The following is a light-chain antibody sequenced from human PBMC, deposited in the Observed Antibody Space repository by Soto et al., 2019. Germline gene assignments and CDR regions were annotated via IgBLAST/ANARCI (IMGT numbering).Light chain of an antibody. J-gene: IGLJ1*01. V-gene: IGLV2-8*01. CDR2: EVN. Sequence: QSVLTQPPSASGSPGQPVTISCTGTSSDVGGYNYVSWYQHHPGNAPKLMIYEVNKRTSGVPDRFSGSKSGNTASLTVSGLQAEDEADYYCSSYAGSNTPYVFGTGTKVTVL. CDR1: SSDVGGYNY. CDR3: SSYAGSNTPYV.